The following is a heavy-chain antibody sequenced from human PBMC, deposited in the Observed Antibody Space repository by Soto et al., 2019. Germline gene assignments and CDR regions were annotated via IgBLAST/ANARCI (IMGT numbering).Heavy chain of an antibody. CDR2: MNPNSGNT. V-gene: IGHV1-8*01. J-gene: IGHJ6*02. CDR3: ARWPDGYYYYGMDV. Sequence: QVQLVQSGAAVKKPGASVKVSRKASGYTFTSYDINWVRQATGQGLEWMGWMNPNSGNTGYAQKFQGRVTMTRNTSISTAYMELSSLRSEDTAVYYCARWPDGYYYYGMDVWGQGTTVTVSS. CDR1: GYTFTSYD.